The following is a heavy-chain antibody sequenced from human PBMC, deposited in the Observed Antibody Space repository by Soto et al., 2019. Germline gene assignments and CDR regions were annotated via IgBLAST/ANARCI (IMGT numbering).Heavy chain of an antibody. Sequence: GGSLRLSCAASGFTFTSYGMHWVRQAPGKGLEWMALILHDGSAEYYADSVKGRFTISRDNSKNTLYLQMNSLRAEDTAVYYCARSRDGYSFYFYYGMDGWGQGTTVTVSS. CDR3: ARSRDGYSFYFYYGMDG. J-gene: IGHJ6*02. D-gene: IGHD4-4*01. CDR2: ILHDGSAE. V-gene: IGHV3-30*03. CDR1: GFTFTSYG.